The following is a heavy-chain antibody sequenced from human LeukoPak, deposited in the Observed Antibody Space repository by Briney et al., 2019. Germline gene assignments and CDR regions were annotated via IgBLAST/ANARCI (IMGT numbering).Heavy chain of an antibody. CDR3: AKDWGYYFVSGTSYFDY. CDR2: ISYDGGNK. V-gene: IGHV3-30*18. J-gene: IGHJ4*02. CDR1: GFTFSNYG. D-gene: IGHD3-10*01. Sequence: PGRSLRLSCAASGFTFSNYGMQWVRQAPGKGLEWVASISYDGGNKYYADSVKGRFTISRDNSGDTLYLRMNSLRNEDTAVYYCAKDWGYYFVSGTSYFDYWGRGTLVTVSS.